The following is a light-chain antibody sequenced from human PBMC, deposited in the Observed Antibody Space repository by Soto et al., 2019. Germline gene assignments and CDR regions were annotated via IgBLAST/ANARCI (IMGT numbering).Light chain of an antibody. J-gene: IGKJ5*01. Sequence: EIVLTQSPGTLSLSPGERATLSCRASQTLSNSFIAWYQQKTGQAPRLLIYDTSSRATGVPDRYSASGSGTDFTLTISRLEPEDFAVFFCQQYGTSEIIFGQGTRLEIK. CDR1: QTLSNSF. V-gene: IGKV3-20*01. CDR3: QQYGTSEII. CDR2: DTS.